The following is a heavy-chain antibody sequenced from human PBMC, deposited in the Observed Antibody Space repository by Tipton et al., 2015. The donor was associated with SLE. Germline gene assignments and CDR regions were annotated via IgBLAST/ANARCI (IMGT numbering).Heavy chain of an antibody. CDR2: INHSGST. J-gene: IGHJ4*02. CDR3: ARDQQWLDEWVFDY. CDR1: GGSFSGYY. Sequence: TLSLTCTVYGGSFSGYYWSWIRQPPGKGLEWIGEINHSGSTNYNPSLKSRVTISVDTSKNQFSLKLSSVTAADTAVYYCARDQQWLDEWVFDYWGQGTLVIVSS. D-gene: IGHD6-19*01. V-gene: IGHV4-34*01.